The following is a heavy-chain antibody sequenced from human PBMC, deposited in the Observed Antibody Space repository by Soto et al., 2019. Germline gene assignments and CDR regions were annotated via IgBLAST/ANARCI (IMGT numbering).Heavy chain of an antibody. V-gene: IGHV3-11*01. CDR2: ISSSGSTI. CDR1: GFTFSDYY. Sequence: QVQLVESGGGVVQPGRSLRLSCAASGFTFSDYYMSWIRQAPGKGLEWVSYISSSGSTIYYADSVKGRFTISRDNAKNSLYLQMNSLRAEDTAVYYCARERFESSGWKGTHYFDYWGQGTLVTVSS. J-gene: IGHJ4*02. D-gene: IGHD6-19*01. CDR3: ARERFESSGWKGTHYFDY.